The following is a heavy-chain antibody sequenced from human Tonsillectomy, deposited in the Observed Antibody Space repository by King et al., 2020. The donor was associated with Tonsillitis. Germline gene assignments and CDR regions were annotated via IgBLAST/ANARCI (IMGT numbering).Heavy chain of an antibody. CDR3: ARGSRSVYGLYYFDF. Sequence: VQLVESGGALVQPGGSLRLSCVASGFTVSSNYMSWVRQAPGKGLEWVSVIYGGGSTHYADSVRCRFTISRHNSKNTLYLQMNSLRPDDTAVYYCARGSRSVYGLYYFDFWGQGTLVTVSS. CDR2: IYGGGST. D-gene: IGHD5/OR15-5a*01. V-gene: IGHV3-53*04. J-gene: IGHJ4*02. CDR1: GFTVSSNY.